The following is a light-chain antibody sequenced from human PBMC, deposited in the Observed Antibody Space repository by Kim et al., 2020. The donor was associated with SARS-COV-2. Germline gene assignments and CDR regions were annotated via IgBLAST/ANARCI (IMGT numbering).Light chain of an antibody. J-gene: IGKJ2*01. V-gene: IGKV1-5*03. Sequence: GDRVTVTCRASQTITAWLAWYQQKPGKAPNLLIYAASTLESGVPSRFSGSGSGTEFTLTISSLQPDDFATYYCQQYKTYPYTFG. CDR2: AAS. CDR1: QTITAW. CDR3: QQYKTYPYT.